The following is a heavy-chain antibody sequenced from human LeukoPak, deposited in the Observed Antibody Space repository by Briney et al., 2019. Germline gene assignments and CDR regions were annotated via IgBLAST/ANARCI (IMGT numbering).Heavy chain of an antibody. D-gene: IGHD6-13*01. V-gene: IGHV3-21*01. CDR3: ARGAQTVAAADNWFDP. CDR1: GFTFSSYS. Sequence: GGSLRLSCAASGFTFSSYSMDWVRQTPGKGLEWVSSISGSSSYIYYADSVRGRFTISRDNAKKSLYLQMNSLRAKDTAVYYCARGAQTVAAADNWFDPWGQGTLVTVSS. J-gene: IGHJ5*02. CDR2: ISGSSSYI.